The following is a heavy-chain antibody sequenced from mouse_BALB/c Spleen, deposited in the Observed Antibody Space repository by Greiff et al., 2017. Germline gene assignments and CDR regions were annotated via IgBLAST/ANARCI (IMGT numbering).Heavy chain of an antibody. CDR1: GFPFSSYG. CDR3: ARDGRLRRDYAMDY. CDR2: INSNGGST. V-gene: IGHV5-6-3*01. D-gene: IGHD2-2*01. Sequence: EVQLVESGGGLVQPGGSLKLSCAASGFPFSSYGMSWVRQTPDKRLELVATINSNGGSTYYPDSVKGRFTISRDNAKNTLYLQMSSLKSEDTAMYYCARDGRLRRDYAMDYWGQGTSVTVSS. J-gene: IGHJ4*01.